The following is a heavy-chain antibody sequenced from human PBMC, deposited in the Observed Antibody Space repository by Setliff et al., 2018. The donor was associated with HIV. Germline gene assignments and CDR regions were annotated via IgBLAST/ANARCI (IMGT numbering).Heavy chain of an antibody. CDR3: ARNPQGSYWVTRYGMDV. D-gene: IGHD3-10*01. V-gene: IGHV3-23*01. CDR2: ISGSAGTT. CDR1: GFTFNNYA. J-gene: IGHJ6*02. Sequence: GGSLRLSCAASGFTFNNYAMSWVRQAPGKGLEWVSGISGSAGTTYYADSVKGRFTISRDNSKNTLYLQMNSLRAEDTAMYYCARNPQGSYWVTRYGMDVWGRGTTVTVSS.